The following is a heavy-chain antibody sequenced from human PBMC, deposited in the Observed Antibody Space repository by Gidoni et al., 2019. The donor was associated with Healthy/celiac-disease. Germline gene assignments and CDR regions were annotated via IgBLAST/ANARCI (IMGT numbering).Heavy chain of an antibody. J-gene: IGHJ6*02. CDR1: GGSFSGYY. D-gene: IGHD3-10*01. CDR2: INHSGST. V-gene: IGHV4-34*01. Sequence: QVQLQQWGAGLLKPSETLSLPCAVYGGSFSGYYWSWIRQPPGKGLEWIGEINHSGSTNYNPSLKSRVTISVDTSKNQFSLKLSSVTAADTAVYYCARGHRIGELTYYYYYGMDVWGQGTTVTVSS. CDR3: ARGHRIGELTYYYYYGMDV.